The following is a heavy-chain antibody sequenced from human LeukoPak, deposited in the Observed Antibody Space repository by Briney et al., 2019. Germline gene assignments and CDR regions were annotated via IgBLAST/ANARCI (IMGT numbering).Heavy chain of an antibody. J-gene: IGHJ4*02. V-gene: IGHV3-15*01. D-gene: IGHD5-18*01. CDR2: IKRKTDGETT. CDR1: GFTFSNAW. CDR3: TTGVGQRPDY. Sequence: GGSLRLSCAASGFTFSNAWMTWVRQAPGKGLEWVGRIKRKTDGETTDDAAPVKGRFTISRDDSKNTLSLQMNSLKMEDTAVYYCTTGVGQRPDYWGQGTLVTVSS.